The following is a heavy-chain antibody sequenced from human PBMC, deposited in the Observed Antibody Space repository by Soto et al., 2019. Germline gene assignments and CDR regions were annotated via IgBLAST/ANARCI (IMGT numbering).Heavy chain of an antibody. D-gene: IGHD6-13*01. J-gene: IGHJ4*02. V-gene: IGHV1-69*13. Sequence: GASVKVSCKASGGTFSSYANSWVRQAPGQGLEWMGGIIPIFGTANYAQKFQGRVTITADESTSTAYMELSSLRSEDTAVYYCAREAGYSSYFDYWGQGTLVTVSS. CDR1: GGTFSSYA. CDR3: AREAGYSSYFDY. CDR2: IIPIFGTA.